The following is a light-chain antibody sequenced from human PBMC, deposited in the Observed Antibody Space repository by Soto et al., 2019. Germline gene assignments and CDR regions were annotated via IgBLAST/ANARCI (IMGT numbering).Light chain of an antibody. CDR1: SSVVGGYNY. Sequence: QSALTQPASGSGSPGQSSTISCTGTSSVVGGYNYVSWYQQHPGKAPKRMIYDVSNRPSGVSNRFSGSKSGNTASLTISGLQAEDEADYYCSSYTSSSLHVFGTGTKVTVL. CDR2: DVS. J-gene: IGLJ1*01. V-gene: IGLV2-14*03. CDR3: SSYTSSSLHV.